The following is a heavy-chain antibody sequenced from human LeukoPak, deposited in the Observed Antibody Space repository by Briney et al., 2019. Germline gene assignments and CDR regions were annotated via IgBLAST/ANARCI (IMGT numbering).Heavy chain of an antibody. CDR1: GFTFSRNW. D-gene: IGHD1-26*01. CDR3: ARGSYSGNDYYFAY. CDR2: IKKDGSEK. J-gene: IGHJ4*02. Sequence: GGSLRLSCAASGFTFSRNWMSWVRQAPGKGLEWVANIKKDGSEKYYVDFVKGRFTISRDNAKNSVYLQMNSLRAEDTALYFCARGSYSGNDYYFAYWGQGTLVTVSS. V-gene: IGHV3-7*01.